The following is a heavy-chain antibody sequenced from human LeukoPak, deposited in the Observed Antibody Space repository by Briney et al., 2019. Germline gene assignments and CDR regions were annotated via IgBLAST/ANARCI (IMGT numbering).Heavy chain of an antibody. CDR2: IWYDGSNK. CDR3: AREEPSNAFDI. V-gene: IGHV3-33*01. CDR1: GFTFSSYG. J-gene: IGHJ3*02. Sequence: GGSLRLSCAASGFTFSSYGMHWVRQAPGKGLEWVAVIWYDGSNKYYADSVKGRFTISRDNSKNTLYPQMNSLRAEDTAVYYCAREEPSNAFDIWGQGTMVTVSS. D-gene: IGHD1-14*01.